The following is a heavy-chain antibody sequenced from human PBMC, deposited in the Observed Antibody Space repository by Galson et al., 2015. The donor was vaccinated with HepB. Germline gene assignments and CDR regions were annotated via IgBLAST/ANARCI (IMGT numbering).Heavy chain of an antibody. Sequence: SLRLSCAASRLSLSSYWMSWVRQAPGKGLEWLASINQDGSEKYYVDSVKGRFTISRDNAQNSLHLQMNSLRAEDTAVYYCATHWAYWGQGTLVTVSS. CDR2: INQDGSEK. V-gene: IGHV3-7*01. D-gene: IGHD3-16*01. J-gene: IGHJ4*02. CDR1: RLSLSSYW. CDR3: ATHWAY.